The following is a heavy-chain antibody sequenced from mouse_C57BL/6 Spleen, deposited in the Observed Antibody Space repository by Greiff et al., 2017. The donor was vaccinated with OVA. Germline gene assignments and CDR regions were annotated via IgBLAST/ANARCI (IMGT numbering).Heavy chain of an antibody. CDR3: ARFPYDYPFDY. CDR2: INPNNGGT. J-gene: IGHJ2*01. CDR1: GYTFTDYY. Sequence: EVQLQQSGPELVKPGASVKISCKASGYTFTDYYMNWVKQSHGKSLEWIGDINPNNGGTSYNQKFKGKATLTVDKSSSTAYMELRSLTSEDSAVYYCARFPYDYPFDYWGQGTTLTVSS. V-gene: IGHV1-26*01. D-gene: IGHD2-4*01.